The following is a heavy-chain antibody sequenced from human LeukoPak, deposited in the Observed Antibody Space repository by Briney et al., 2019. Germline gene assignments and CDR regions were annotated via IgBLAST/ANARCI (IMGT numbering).Heavy chain of an antibody. J-gene: IGHJ2*01. Sequence: PSETLSLTCTVSGGSTSSDYWSWIRQSPGKGLERVGYVYNSGDTGKNPSLKSRVTILLDTSKNQCSLKLTSVSAADTAVYYCARLKLGAYFDLWGRGTLVTVSS. CDR3: ARLKLGAYFDL. V-gene: IGHV4-59*08. D-gene: IGHD3-16*01. CDR1: GGSTSSDY. CDR2: VYNSGDT.